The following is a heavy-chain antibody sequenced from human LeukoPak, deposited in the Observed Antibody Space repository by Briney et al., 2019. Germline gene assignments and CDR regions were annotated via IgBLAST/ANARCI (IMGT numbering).Heavy chain of an antibody. D-gene: IGHD4-23*01. CDR1: RGSFSGYY. Sequence: PETLSLTRAVYRGSFSGYYWSRIRQPPRKGREWIGEINHSGSTNYNPSLKSRITIPVDTSKNQFSLKLSCVTAADTAVYYCARGGFLSVVTSLDYWGRGTLVTVSS. CDR3: ARGGFLSVVTSLDY. J-gene: IGHJ4*02. V-gene: IGHV4-34*01. CDR2: INHSGST.